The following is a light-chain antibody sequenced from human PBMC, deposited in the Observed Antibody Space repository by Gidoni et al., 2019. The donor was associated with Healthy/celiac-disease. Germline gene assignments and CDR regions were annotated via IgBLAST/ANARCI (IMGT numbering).Light chain of an antibody. Sequence: IVMTLSPLSLPVTPGEPASISCRSSQSLLHSSGYTFLDWYLQKPGQSPQLLIYLGSNRASGVPDRFSGSGSGTDFTLKISRVEAEDVGVYYCMQALQTPWTFGQGTKVEIK. CDR3: MQALQTPWT. J-gene: IGKJ1*01. CDR1: QSLLHSSGYTF. V-gene: IGKV2-28*01. CDR2: LGS.